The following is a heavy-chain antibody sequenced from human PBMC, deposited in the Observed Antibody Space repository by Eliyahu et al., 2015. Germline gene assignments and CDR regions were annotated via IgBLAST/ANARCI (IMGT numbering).Heavy chain of an antibody. V-gene: IGHV4-30-4*01. Sequence: QVQLQESGPGLVKPSQTLXLTCTXSGGXISRGXYXXXWIRQPPGKGLEWIGYIXYSGSTYYNPSLKSRVTISVDTSKNQFSLKLSSVTAADTAVYYCARDSRQRITMVRGVPLLDYWGQGTLVTVSS. CDR3: ARDSRQRITMVRGVPLLDY. D-gene: IGHD3-10*01. CDR2: IXYSGST. CDR1: GGXISRGXYX. J-gene: IGHJ4*02.